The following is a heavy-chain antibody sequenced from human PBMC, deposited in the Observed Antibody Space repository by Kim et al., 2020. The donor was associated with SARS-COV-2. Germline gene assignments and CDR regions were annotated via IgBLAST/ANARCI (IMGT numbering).Heavy chain of an antibody. V-gene: IGHV3-7*01. CDR2: IEQDGGEK. D-gene: IGHD3-10*01. Sequence: GGSLRLSCAASGFTFSYYWMTWVRQVPGKGLEWVANIEQDGGEKYYVDSVNGRFTISRDNSKNSLFLQMNSRRAEDTAVYYCVRVYDSSTSGTSYFYFD. CDR1: GFTFSYYW. CDR3: VRVYDSSTSGTSYFYFD. J-gene: IGHJ4*01.